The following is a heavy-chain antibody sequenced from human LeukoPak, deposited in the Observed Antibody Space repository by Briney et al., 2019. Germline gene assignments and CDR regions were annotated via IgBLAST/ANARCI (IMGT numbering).Heavy chain of an antibody. CDR2: IYPGDSDT. CDR1: GYSFSSYW. V-gene: IGHV5-51*01. Sequence: LGESLKISCKASGYSFSSYWIGWVRQMPGKGLECMGIIYPGDSDTRYSPAFQGQVTISVDKSISTAYLQWSSLKASDTAMYYCASGGVLDYYDSSGEDPPNAFDIWGQGTMVTVSS. D-gene: IGHD3-22*01. J-gene: IGHJ3*02. CDR3: ASGGVLDYYDSSGEDPPNAFDI.